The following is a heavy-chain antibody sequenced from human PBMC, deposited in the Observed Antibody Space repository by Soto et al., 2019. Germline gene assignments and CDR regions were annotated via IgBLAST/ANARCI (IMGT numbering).Heavy chain of an antibody. CDR3: ARRRSYYYYMDV. J-gene: IGHJ6*03. CDR1: GGSFSGYY. Sequence: SETLSLTCAVYGGSFSGYYWSWIRQPPGKGLEWIGEINHSGSTNYNPSLKSRVTISVDTSKNQFSLKLSSVTAADTAVYYCARRRSYYYYMDVWGKGTTVTVSS. CDR2: INHSGST. V-gene: IGHV4-34*01.